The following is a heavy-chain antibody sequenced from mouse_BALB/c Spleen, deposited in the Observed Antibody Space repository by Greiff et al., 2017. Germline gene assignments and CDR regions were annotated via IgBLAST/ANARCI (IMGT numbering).Heavy chain of an antibody. CDR1: GYTFTSYW. CDR2: INPSTGYT. Sequence: QVQLQQSGAELAKPGASVKMSCKASGYTFTSYWMRWVKQRPGQGLEWIGYINPSTGYTEYNQKFKDKATLTADKSSSTAYMQLSSLTSEDSAVYYCARSTAWFAYWGQGTLVTVSA. J-gene: IGHJ3*01. CDR3: ARSTAWFAY. V-gene: IGHV1-7*01.